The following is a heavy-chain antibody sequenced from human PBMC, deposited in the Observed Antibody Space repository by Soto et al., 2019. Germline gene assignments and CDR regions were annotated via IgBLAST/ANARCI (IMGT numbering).Heavy chain of an antibody. CDR1: GGTFSGYA. J-gene: IGHJ4*02. D-gene: IGHD2-2*02. CDR2: IIPMFGTS. Sequence: VASVNVSCKASGGTFSGYAISWVRQAPGQVLEWMGEIIPMFGTSNYAQKFQGRVTITADESTSTAYMELSSLRSEDTAVYYCARGSCSSTSCYKEYYFDLWGQGTLVTVSS. CDR3: ARGSCSSTSCYKEYYFDL. V-gene: IGHV1-69*13.